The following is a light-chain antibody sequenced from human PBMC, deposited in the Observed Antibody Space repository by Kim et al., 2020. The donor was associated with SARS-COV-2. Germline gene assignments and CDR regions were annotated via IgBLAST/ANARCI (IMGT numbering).Light chain of an antibody. CDR1: QSVSRTY. CDR3: QQYGSSPLT. V-gene: IGKV3-20*01. Sequence: SPGEKATLSCRASQSVSRTYIAWYQQKPGQAPSLLIYGASSRAAGIPDRFSGSGSGTDFTLTIIRLEPEDSAVYYCQQYGSSPLTFGGGTKVDIK. CDR2: GAS. J-gene: IGKJ4*01.